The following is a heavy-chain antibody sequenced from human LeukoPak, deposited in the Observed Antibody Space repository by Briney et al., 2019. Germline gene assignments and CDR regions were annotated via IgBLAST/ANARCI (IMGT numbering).Heavy chain of an antibody. D-gene: IGHD3-10*01. Sequence: PSETLSLTCTVSGGSISSGDYYWSWIRQPPGKGLEWIGYIYYSGSTYYNPSLKSRVTISVDTSKNQFSLKLSSVTAADTAVYYCARRGLWFGEFHFDYWGQGTLVTVSS. J-gene: IGHJ4*02. CDR2: IYYSGST. CDR1: GGSISSGDYY. V-gene: IGHV4-30-4*08. CDR3: ARRGLWFGEFHFDY.